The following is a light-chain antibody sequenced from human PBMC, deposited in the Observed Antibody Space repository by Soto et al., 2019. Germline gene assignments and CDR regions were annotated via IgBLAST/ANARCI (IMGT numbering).Light chain of an antibody. V-gene: IGKV3-15*01. J-gene: IGKJ2*01. CDR3: QQYNTWPLYT. CDR2: GAS. Sequence: EIVMTQSPATLSASPGERATLSCRASQSVSSKLVWYQQKPGQAPRLLIYGASTRATGIPDRFSGSGSGTEFTLTISSLQSEDFAVYYCQQYNTWPLYTFGQGTKLEIK. CDR1: QSVSSK.